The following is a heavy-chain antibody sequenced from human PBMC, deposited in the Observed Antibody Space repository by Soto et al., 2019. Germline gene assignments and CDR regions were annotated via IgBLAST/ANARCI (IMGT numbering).Heavy chain of an antibody. CDR3: VRVTLENCSPLSCQSWFDP. J-gene: IGHJ5*02. D-gene: IGHD2-15*01. V-gene: IGHV1-8*02. Sequence: QVQLVQSGAEVKKPGASVKVSCKTSGYTFITHTINWVRQAAGQGLEWMGWMNPTSGSTGYAQKFQERVTMTIESSINTAYMEVSGLRNDDTAVYYCVRVTLENCSPLSCQSWFDPRGQGTLITVSS. CDR1: GYTFITHT. CDR2: MNPTSGST.